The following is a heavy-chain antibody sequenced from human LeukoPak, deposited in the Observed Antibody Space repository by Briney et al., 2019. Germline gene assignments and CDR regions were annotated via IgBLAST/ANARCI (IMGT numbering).Heavy chain of an antibody. CDR3: ARHDSFIPY. CDR2: ISDSGGST. V-gene: IGHV3-23*01. D-gene: IGHD3-16*02. Sequence: GGSLRLPCVASGFTFSDYAMSWVRQAPGKGLEWVSGISDSGGSTYYADSVKGRCTISRDNSKNTVSLQMNNLRAEDTAVYFCARHDSFIPYWGQGTLVTVTS. J-gene: IGHJ4*02. CDR1: GFTFSDYA.